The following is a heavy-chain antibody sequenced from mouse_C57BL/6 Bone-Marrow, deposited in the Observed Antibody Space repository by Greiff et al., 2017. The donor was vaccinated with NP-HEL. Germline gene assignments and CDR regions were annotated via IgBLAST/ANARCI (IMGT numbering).Heavy chain of an antibody. CDR3: ARSSGYDWFAY. CDR2: IDPSDSYT. D-gene: IGHD3-2*02. CDR1: GYTFTSYW. V-gene: IGHV1-69*01. J-gene: IGHJ3*01. Sequence: QVQLQQSGAELVMPGASVKLSCKASGYTFTSYWMHWVKQRPGQGLEWIGEIDPSDSYTNYNQKFKGKSTLTVDKSSSTAYMQLSSLTSEDSAVYYCARSSGYDWFAYWGQGTLVTVSA.